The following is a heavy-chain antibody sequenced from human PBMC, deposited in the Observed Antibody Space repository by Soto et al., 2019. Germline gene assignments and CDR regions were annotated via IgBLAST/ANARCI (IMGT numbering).Heavy chain of an antibody. CDR1: GFTFSSYG. Sequence: GGSLRLSCAASGFTFSSYGMHWVRQAPGKGLEWVAVISYDGSNKYYADSVKGRFTISRDNSKNTLYLQMNSLRAEETAVYYCAKAAGYSDGVRRKYYYGMDVWGQGTTVTVYS. D-gene: IGHD5-18*01. V-gene: IGHV3-30*18. CDR3: AKAAGYSDGVRRKYYYGMDV. CDR2: ISYDGSNK. J-gene: IGHJ6*02.